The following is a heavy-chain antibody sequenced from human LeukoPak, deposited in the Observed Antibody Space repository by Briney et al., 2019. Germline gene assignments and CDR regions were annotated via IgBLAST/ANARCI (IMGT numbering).Heavy chain of an antibody. CDR3: AREGSGYFVSAGNHWFDP. CDR2: IYTSGST. D-gene: IGHD3-22*01. CDR1: GGSISSYY. V-gene: IGHV4-4*07. Sequence: SETLSLTCTVSGGSISSYYCSWIRQPAGKGLESIGRIYTSGSTNYNPSLKSRVTMSVDTSKNQFSLKLSSVTAADTAVYYCAREGSGYFVSAGNHWFDPWGQGTLVTVSS. J-gene: IGHJ5*02.